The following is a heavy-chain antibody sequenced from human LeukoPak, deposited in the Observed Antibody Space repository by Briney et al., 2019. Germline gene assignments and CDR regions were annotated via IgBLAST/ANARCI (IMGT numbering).Heavy chain of an antibody. D-gene: IGHD4-23*01. CDR1: GFTFSSYV. V-gene: IGHV3-30*02. Sequence: PGGSLRLSCAASGFTFSSYVVHWVRQAPGKGLEGVTFIWHDGSNKYYAESVKGRFTISRDNSKNTIYLQMNNLRDEDTAVYYCAKDKGKNYFDYWGQGTLVTVSS. J-gene: IGHJ4*02. CDR2: IWHDGSNK. CDR3: AKDKGKNYFDY.